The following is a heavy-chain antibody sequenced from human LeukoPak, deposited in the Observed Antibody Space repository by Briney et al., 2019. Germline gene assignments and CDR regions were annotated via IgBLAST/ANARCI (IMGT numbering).Heavy chain of an antibody. CDR1: GFTFSDYY. V-gene: IGHV3-11*01. D-gene: IGHD3-22*01. CDR2: ISSSGSTI. Sequence: GGSLGLSCAASGFTFSDYYMSWIRQAPGKGLEWVSYISSSGSTIYYADSVKGRFTISRDNAKNSLYLQMNSLRAEDTAVYYCARDQDYYDSSGVDYWGQGTLVTVSS. CDR3: ARDQDYYDSSGVDY. J-gene: IGHJ4*02.